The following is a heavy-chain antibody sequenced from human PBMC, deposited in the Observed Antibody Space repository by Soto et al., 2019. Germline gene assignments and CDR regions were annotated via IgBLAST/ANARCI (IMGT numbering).Heavy chain of an antibody. CDR2: IYPGDHET. CDR3: ARSPRSSPYFDF. CDR1: GYTFSNFW. D-gene: IGHD6-13*01. Sequence: GASLKISCQCSGYTFSNFWIGWVRQLPRQGLEWMGIIYPGDHETRYSPSFLGKVTISAETSINTAYLQWSSLEASDSAFYFCARSPRSSPYFDFWGQGALVTVSS. J-gene: IGHJ4*02. V-gene: IGHV5-51*01.